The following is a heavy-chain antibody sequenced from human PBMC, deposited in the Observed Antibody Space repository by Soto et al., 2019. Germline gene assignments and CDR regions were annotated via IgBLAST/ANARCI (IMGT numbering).Heavy chain of an antibody. CDR2: INHSGST. D-gene: IGHD3-10*01. Sequence: SETLSLTCTVYGGSFSDYYWSWIRQPPGKGLEWIGEINHSGSTNYNPSLKSRVTISVDTSKNQFSLKLSSVTAADTAVYYWARGRYYGSGTYGNWFDPWGQGTLVTVSS. CDR3: ARGRYYGSGTYGNWFDP. J-gene: IGHJ5*02. CDR1: GGSFSDYY. V-gene: IGHV4-34*01.